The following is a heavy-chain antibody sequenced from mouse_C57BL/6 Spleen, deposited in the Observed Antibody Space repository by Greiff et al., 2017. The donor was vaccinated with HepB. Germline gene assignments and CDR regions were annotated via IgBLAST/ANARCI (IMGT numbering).Heavy chain of an antibody. Sequence: EVKLLESGGGLVKPGGSLKLSCAASGFTFSSYAMSWVRQTPEKRLEWVATISAGGSYTYYPDNVKGRFTISRDNAKNNLYLQMSHLKSEDTAMYYCARDAGASYFDYGGQGTTLTVSS. CDR3: ARDAGASYFDY. CDR2: ISAGGSYT. CDR1: GFTFSSYA. V-gene: IGHV5-4*01. J-gene: IGHJ2*01. D-gene: IGHD4-1*01.